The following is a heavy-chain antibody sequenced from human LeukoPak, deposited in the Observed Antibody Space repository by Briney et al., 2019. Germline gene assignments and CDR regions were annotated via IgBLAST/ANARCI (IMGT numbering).Heavy chain of an antibody. Sequence: PSETLSLTCTLSGGPLGKGVSCWRWIRQAPGKGLTWIGSIYHSGSIFYNASFETRVAMSVDPSNNQFSLRLTSVTAADASIYYSARLCQVSTCAKLERWGQGILVTVSS. J-gene: IGHJ4*02. CDR1: GGPLGKGVSC. CDR2: IYHSGSI. V-gene: IGHV4-39*01. CDR3: ARLCQVSTCAKLER. D-gene: IGHD5/OR15-5a*01.